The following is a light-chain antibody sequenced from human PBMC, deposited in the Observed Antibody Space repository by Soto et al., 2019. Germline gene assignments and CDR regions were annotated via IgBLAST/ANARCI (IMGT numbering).Light chain of an antibody. CDR1: QSVSSY. CDR2: DAS. J-gene: IGKJ5*01. V-gene: IGKV3-11*01. CDR3: QQRSNWPIT. Sequence: EIVLTQSPATLSLYPGERATLSCRASQSVSSYLAWYQQKPGQAPRLLIYDASNRATGIPARFSGSGSGTDFTLTISSLEPEDFAVYYCQQRSNWPITFCQGTRLEIK.